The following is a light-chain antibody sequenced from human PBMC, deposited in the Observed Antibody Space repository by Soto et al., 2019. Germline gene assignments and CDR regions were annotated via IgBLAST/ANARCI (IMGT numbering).Light chain of an antibody. CDR3: QQYNNWPPPT. J-gene: IGKJ1*01. CDR2: GAS. CDR1: QSVSSN. V-gene: IGKV3-15*01. Sequence: EIVMTQSPATLSVSPGERATLSCRASQSVSSNLAWYQQKPGQAPRLLIYGASTRATGIPARFSGSGSGTEFTFTISSLQSEDFAVYYCQQYNNWPPPTFGQGTKVEIK.